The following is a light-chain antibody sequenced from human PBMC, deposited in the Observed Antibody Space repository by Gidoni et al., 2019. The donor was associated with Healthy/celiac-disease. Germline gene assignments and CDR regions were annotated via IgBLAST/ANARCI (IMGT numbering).Light chain of an antibody. J-gene: IGKJ2*01. CDR1: QGISSY. CDR2: AAS. Sequence: DIQVTQSPSFLSASVGDRVTITCRASQGISSYLAWYQQKPGKAPKLLIYAASTLQSGVPSRFSGRGSGTEFTLTISSLQPEDFATYYCQQLNSYPPTFGQGTKLEIK. CDR3: QQLNSYPPT. V-gene: IGKV1-9*01.